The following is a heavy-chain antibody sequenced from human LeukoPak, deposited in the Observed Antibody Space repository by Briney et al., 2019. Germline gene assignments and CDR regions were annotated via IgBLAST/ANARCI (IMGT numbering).Heavy chain of an antibody. CDR1: GFKVSSHY. D-gene: IGHD5-12*01. V-gene: IGHV3-53*01. J-gene: IGHJ4*02. CDR2: IYGGNSI. CDR3: ARGYSGCFDY. Sequence: PGGSLRLSCVVSGFKVSSHYMGWVRQAPGKGLEWVSLIYGGNSISNTDSVKGRFTISTDDSKNTVYLQMNDLRAEDTAMYYCARGYSGCFDYWGQGSQVTVSS.